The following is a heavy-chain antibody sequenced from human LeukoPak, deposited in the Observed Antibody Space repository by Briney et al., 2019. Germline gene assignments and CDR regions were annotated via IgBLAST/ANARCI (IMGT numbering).Heavy chain of an antibody. V-gene: IGHV1-18*01. D-gene: IGHD3-10*01. Sequence: ASVNVSCKASGYTFFSYGISWVRQAPGQGLEWMGWISAYNGNTNYAQKLQGRVTMTTDTSTSTAYMELRSLRSDDTAVYYCAREGVLLWFGDSGENWFDPWGQGTLVTVSS. CDR1: GYTFFSYG. CDR3: AREGVLLWFGDSGENWFDP. CDR2: ISAYNGNT. J-gene: IGHJ5*02.